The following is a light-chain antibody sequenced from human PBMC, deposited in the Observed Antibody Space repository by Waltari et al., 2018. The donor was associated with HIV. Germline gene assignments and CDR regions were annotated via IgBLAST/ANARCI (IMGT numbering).Light chain of an antibody. Sequence: QSALTQPHSVSGSPGQSVTISCTGTSSDIGAYDFVSWYQQHPGKAPKLMIYDVTKRPSEVPDRFSGSKSGNAASLTISGLQAEDEADYYCAAWDGSHVVFGGGTKLTVL. CDR2: DVT. V-gene: IGLV2-11*01. J-gene: IGLJ2*01. CDR3: AAWDGSHVV. CDR1: SSDIGAYDF.